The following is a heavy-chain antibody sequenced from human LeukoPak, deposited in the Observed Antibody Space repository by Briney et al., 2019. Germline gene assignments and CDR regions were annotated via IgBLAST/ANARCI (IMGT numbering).Heavy chain of an antibody. Sequence: PGXSLRLSCAASGFTFSSYEMNWVRQAPGKGVEWVSYISSSGSTIYYADSVKGRFTISRDNAKNSLYLQMNSLRAEDTAVYYCAREDIVATAIDYWGQGTLVTVSS. CDR3: AREDIVATAIDY. V-gene: IGHV3-48*03. CDR2: ISSSGSTI. D-gene: IGHD5-12*01. CDR1: GFTFSSYE. J-gene: IGHJ4*02.